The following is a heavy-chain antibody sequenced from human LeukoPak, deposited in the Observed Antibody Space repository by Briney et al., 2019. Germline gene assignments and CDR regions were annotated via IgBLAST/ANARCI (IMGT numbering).Heavy chain of an antibody. Sequence: SQTLSLTCTVSGGSISSGDYYWSWIRQPPGKGLEWIGYIYYSGSTYYNPSLKSRVTISVDTSKNQFSLKLSSVTAADTAVYYCARDFIATTGAFDIWGQGTMVSVSS. J-gene: IGHJ3*02. CDR3: ARDFIATTGAFDI. D-gene: IGHD6-13*01. V-gene: IGHV4-30-4*08. CDR2: IYYSGST. CDR1: GGSISSGDYY.